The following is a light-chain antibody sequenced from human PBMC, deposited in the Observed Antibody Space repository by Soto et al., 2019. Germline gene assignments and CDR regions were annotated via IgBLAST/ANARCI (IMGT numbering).Light chain of an antibody. Sequence: DIQMTQSPSTLSASVGDRVTITCRASQSISSWLAWYQQKPGKAPKVLIYDASSLESGVPPRFSGSGSGTEFTRTISSLQPDDFATYYCQQYNSYPWTFGQGTKVEIK. CDR3: QQYNSYPWT. J-gene: IGKJ1*01. CDR2: DAS. V-gene: IGKV1-5*01. CDR1: QSISSW.